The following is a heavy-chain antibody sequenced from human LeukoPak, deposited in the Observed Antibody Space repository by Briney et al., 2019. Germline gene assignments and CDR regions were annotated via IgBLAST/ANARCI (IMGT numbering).Heavy chain of an antibody. CDR1: GYTLTELS. CDR2: FDPEDGET. CDR3: ARALLSDAFDI. V-gene: IGHV1-24*01. Sequence: ASVKVSCKVSGYTLTELSMHWVRQAPGKGLEWMGGFDPEDGETIYAQKFQGRVTMTRDTSTSTVYMELSSLRSEDTAVYYCARALLSDAFDIWGQGTMVTVSS. J-gene: IGHJ3*02. D-gene: IGHD2-21*01.